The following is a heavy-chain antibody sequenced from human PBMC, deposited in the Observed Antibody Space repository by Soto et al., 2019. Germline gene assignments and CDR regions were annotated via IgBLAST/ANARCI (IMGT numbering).Heavy chain of an antibody. J-gene: IGHJ4*02. CDR2: ISSSSSTI. Sequence: EVQLVESGGGLVQPGGSLRLSCAASGFTFSSYSMNWVRQAPGKGLEWVSYISSSSSTIYYADSVKGRFTISRDNXXXXXXXXXXXXXXXXXXXXXXXXXXXXXXXXXXDYWGQGTLVTVSS. CDR1: GFTFSSYS. V-gene: IGHV3-48*01. CDR3: XXXXXXXXXXXXDY.